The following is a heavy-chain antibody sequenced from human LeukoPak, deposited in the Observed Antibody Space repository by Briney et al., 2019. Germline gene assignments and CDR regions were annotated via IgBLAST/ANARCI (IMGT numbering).Heavy chain of an antibody. J-gene: IGHJ4*02. CDR3: AVNLLGATSDY. V-gene: IGHV4-39*01. Sequence: PSETLSLTCTVSGGSISSSSYYWGWIRQPPGKGLEWIGSIYYSGSTYYNPSLKSRVTISVDTSKNQFSLKLSSVTAADTAVYYCAVNLLGATSDYWGQGTLVTVSS. D-gene: IGHD1-26*01. CDR2: IYYSGST. CDR1: GGSISSSSYY.